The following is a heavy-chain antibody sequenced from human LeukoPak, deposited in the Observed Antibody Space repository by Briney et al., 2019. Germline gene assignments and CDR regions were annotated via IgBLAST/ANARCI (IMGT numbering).Heavy chain of an antibody. CDR1: GYSFTNYW. Sequence: GESLKISCKGSGYSFTNYWIGWVRQMPGKGLEWMGIIYPSDSDTSYSPSFQGQVTISADKSVSTAYPQWSSLKASDTAMYYCARHTRDDYYGWGSYYNDYWGQGTLVTVSS. D-gene: IGHD3-10*01. V-gene: IGHV5-51*01. J-gene: IGHJ4*02. CDR2: IYPSDSDT. CDR3: ARHTRDDYYGWGSYYNDY.